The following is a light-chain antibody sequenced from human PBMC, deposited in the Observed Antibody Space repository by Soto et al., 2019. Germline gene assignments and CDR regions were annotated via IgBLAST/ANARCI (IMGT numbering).Light chain of an antibody. CDR1: RSDIGSNF. J-gene: IGLJ1*01. CDR3: EGSDDSLNGPV. Sequence: QSVLSQPPSASGTPGQTVIISCSGSRSDIGSNFVNWYQHLPGTAPKLLIYNSNQRPSGVPDRFSGSKSGTSASLAISGLQSADEADYYCEGSDDSLNGPVFGTGTKVTVL. CDR2: NSN. V-gene: IGLV1-44*01.